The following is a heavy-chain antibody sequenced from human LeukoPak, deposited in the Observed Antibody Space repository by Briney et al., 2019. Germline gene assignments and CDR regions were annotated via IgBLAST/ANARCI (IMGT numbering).Heavy chain of an antibody. J-gene: IGHJ3*02. CDR2: IKQDGSEK. D-gene: IGHD3-22*01. V-gene: IGHV3-7*01. CDR3: ARDPAYYYDSSGYYRDAFDI. CDR1: GYSFSSDW. Sequence: GGSLRLSCAASGYSFSSDWMSWVRQAPGKGLEWVANIKQDGSEKYYVDSVKGRFTISRDNAKNSLYLQMNSLRAEDTAVYYCARDPAYYYDSSGYYRDAFDIWGQGTMVTVSS.